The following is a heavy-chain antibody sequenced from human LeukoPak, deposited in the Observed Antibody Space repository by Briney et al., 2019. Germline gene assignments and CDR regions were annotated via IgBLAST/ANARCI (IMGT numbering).Heavy chain of an antibody. CDR3: ARESQVLTGYYFTEKPDAFDI. J-gene: IGHJ3*02. Sequence: GASVKVSCKASGYTFTSYGISWVRQAPGQGLEWMGWINPNSGGTNYAQKFQGRVTMTRDTSISTAYMELSKLRSDDTAVYYCARESQVLTGYYFTEKPDAFDIWGQGTMVTVSS. V-gene: IGHV1-2*02. D-gene: IGHD3-9*01. CDR1: GYTFTSYG. CDR2: INPNSGGT.